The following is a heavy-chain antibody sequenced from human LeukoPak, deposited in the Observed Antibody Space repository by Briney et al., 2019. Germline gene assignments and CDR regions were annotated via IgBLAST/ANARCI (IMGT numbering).Heavy chain of an antibody. CDR1: GFTFSNAW. V-gene: IGHV3-15*01. CDR3: TTDTYYDFWSGSNQPYDY. J-gene: IGHJ4*02. CDR2: IKSKTDGGTT. Sequence: GGSLRLSCAASGFTFSNAWMSWVRQAPGKGLEWVGRIKSKTDGGTTDYAAPVKGRFTISRDDSKNTLYLQMNSLKTEDTAVYYCTTDTYYDFWSGSNQPYDYWGQGTLVTVSS. D-gene: IGHD3-3*01.